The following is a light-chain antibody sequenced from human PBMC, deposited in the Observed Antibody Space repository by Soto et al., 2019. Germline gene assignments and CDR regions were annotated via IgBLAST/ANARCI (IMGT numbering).Light chain of an antibody. J-gene: IGKJ4*01. CDR2: DAS. CDR1: QSVSSY. Sequence: EIVLTQSPATLSLSPGERATLSCRASQSVSSYLAWYQQKPGQAPRLLIYDASNRATGIPARFSGSGSGTDFTLPIRSLEPEDFAVYYCQQRSNWPSFGGGNKVEIK. CDR3: QQRSNWPS. V-gene: IGKV3-11*01.